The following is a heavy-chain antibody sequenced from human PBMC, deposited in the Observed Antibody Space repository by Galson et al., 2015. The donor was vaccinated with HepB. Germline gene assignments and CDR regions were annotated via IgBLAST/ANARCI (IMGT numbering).Heavy chain of an antibody. V-gene: IGHV1-18*04. CDR1: GYTFTNYY. D-gene: IGHD2-15*01. Sequence: KVSCKASGYTFTNYYIHWVRQAPGQGLEWIGWISGYNGNTNYGQKFQARVTMTTDTSMTTAYMELRSLRSDDTAVYYCARGDCSDRWCYTKGGWFDPWGQGTLVTVSS. CDR3: ARGDCSDRWCYTKGGWFDP. J-gene: IGHJ5*02. CDR2: ISGYNGNT.